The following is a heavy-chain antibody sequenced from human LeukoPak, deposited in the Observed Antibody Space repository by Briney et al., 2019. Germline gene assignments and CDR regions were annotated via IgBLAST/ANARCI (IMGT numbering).Heavy chain of an antibody. D-gene: IGHD3-22*01. CDR1: GFTFDDYG. CDR3: ASFYYDSSGYYSHV. J-gene: IGHJ6*02. V-gene: IGHV3-20*01. CDR2: INWNGGST. Sequence: GGSLRLSCAASGFTFDDYGMSWVRQAPGKGLEWVSGINWNGGSTGYADSVKGRFTISRGNAKNSLYLQMNSLRAEDTALYHCASFYYDSSGYYSHVWGQGTTVTVSS.